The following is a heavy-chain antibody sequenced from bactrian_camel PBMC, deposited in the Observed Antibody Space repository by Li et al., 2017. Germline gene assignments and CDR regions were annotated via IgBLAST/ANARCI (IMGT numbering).Heavy chain of an antibody. J-gene: IGHJ4*01. Sequence: HVQLVESGGGSVQAGGSLTLSCAASGDIFSSWCMAWFRQAPEKEREFVSSIASDGNTKYSSPVKGRFTISEDNAKKTLRLQMNSLEVEDTAMYYCTADPIPCVFGLASPNFNYWRQGTQVTVS. D-gene: IGHD8*01. CDR2: IASDGNT. CDR3: TADPIPCVFGLASPNFNY. CDR1: GDIFSSWC. V-gene: IGHV3S53*01.